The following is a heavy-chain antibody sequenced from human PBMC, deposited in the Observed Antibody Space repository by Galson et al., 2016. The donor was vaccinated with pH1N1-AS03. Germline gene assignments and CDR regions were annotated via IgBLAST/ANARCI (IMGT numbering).Heavy chain of an antibody. V-gene: IGHV3-30-3*01. J-gene: IGHJ3*01. CDR3: ARETIRAGEFDL. Sequence: SLRLSCAASGFTFSSHSMHWARQAPDEGLEWVAGISYHGNNKFYAHSVKGRFTISRDSLQNTLDLQMNSLSAEDPAVYFCARETIRAGEFDLWGRGTVVTVSS. D-gene: IGHD1-26*01. CDR1: GFTFSSHS. CDR2: ISYHGNNK.